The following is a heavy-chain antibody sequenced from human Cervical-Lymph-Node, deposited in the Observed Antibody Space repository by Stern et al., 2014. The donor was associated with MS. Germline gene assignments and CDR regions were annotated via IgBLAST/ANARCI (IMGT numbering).Heavy chain of an antibody. V-gene: IGHV4-61*02. CDR3: AREARRHCGGDCYHFDY. J-gene: IGHJ4*02. D-gene: IGHD2-21*02. CDR1: GGSISSGSYY. CDR2: IYTSGGT. Sequence: QLQLQESGPGLVKPSQTLSLTCTVSGGSISSGSYYWSWIRQPAGKGLEWIGRIYTSGGTNYNPSLKSRVTISVDTSKNQLSLRLISVTAADTAVYYCAREARRHCGGDCYHFDYWGQGTLVTVSS.